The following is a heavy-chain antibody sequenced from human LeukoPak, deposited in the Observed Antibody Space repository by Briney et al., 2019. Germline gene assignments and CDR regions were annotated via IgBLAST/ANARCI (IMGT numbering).Heavy chain of an antibody. CDR2: IWYDGSNK. J-gene: IGHJ4*02. D-gene: IGHD3-10*01. Sequence: PGGSLRLSCAASGFTFSSYGMHWVRQVPGKGLEWVAVIWYDGSNKYYADSVKGRFTISRDNSKNTLYLQMNSLRAEDTAVYYCTSSPGSYHFDYWGQGTLVTVSS. CDR3: TSSPGSYHFDY. CDR1: GFTFSSYG. V-gene: IGHV3-33*01.